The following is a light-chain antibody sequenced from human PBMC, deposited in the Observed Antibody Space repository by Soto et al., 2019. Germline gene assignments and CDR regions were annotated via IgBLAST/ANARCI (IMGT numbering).Light chain of an antibody. V-gene: IGKV1-5*01. J-gene: IGKJ1*01. Sequence: DIQMTQSPSTLSASVGDRVTITCRASQSISSWLAWYQQKPGKAPKLLIYDASSLESGVPSRYSGSGSGTDFTLTISSLHPEDFATYYCQQSYSTSWTFGQGTNVDI. CDR1: QSISSW. CDR2: DAS. CDR3: QQSYSTSWT.